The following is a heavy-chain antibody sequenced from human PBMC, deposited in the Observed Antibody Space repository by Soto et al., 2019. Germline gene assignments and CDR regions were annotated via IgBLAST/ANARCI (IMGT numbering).Heavy chain of an antibody. D-gene: IGHD1-7*01. CDR2: IKHDGSES. J-gene: IGHJ3*02. CDR1: GFTFSSYW. V-gene: IGHV3-7*05. Sequence: GGSLRLSCAASGFTFSSYWMTWVRQAPGKALEWLANIKHDGSESNYVDSVKGRFTISRDNAENSVYLQMNSLRVEDTAVYYCARSEEGPGTTYAFDIWGQGTMVTVSS. CDR3: ARSEEGPGTTYAFDI.